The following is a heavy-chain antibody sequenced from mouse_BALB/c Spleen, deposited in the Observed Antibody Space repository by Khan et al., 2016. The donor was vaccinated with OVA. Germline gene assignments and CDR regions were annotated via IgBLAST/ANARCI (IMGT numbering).Heavy chain of an antibody. CDR2: IWAGGST. Sequence: QVQLKQSGPGLVAPSQSLSITCTVSGFSLTSYGVHWVRQPPGKGLEWLGTIWAGGSTNYHSALMSRLSIIKDNSKSQVFLKMNSLQTDDTAIYYCAREVYDGKLYYLDYWGQGTTLTVSS. CDR3: AREVYDGKLYYLDY. J-gene: IGHJ2*01. CDR1: GFSLTSYG. V-gene: IGHV2-9*02. D-gene: IGHD2-1*01.